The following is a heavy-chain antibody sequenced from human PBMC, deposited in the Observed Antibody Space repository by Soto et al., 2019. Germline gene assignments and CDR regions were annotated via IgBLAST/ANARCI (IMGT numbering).Heavy chain of an antibody. J-gene: IGHJ3*02. D-gene: IGHD5-18*01. CDR2: IGGSSRSI. Sequence: EVQVVESGGGLVVPGGSLRLSCVGSGFTFTTSAMNWVRQAPGKGLEWVSSIGGSSRSIYYADSVKGRFTISRDNTKNPLYLQMNSLTVEDTALYFCAREVGAAMGEAFDIWGQGTMVTVSA. CDR1: GFTFTTSA. V-gene: IGHV3-21*01. CDR3: AREVGAAMGEAFDI.